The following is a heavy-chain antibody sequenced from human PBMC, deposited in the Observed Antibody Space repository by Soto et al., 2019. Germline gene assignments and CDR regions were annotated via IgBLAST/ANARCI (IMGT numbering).Heavy chain of an antibody. CDR3: AKDRAGVRTAYYFDY. V-gene: IGHV3-23*01. Sequence: GGSLRLSCAASGSTFSSYAMSWVRQAPGKGLEWVSAISGSGGSTYYADSVKGRFTISRDNSKNTLYLQMNSLRAEDTAVYYCAKDRAGVRTAYYFDYWGQGTLVTVSS. D-gene: IGHD2-21*01. J-gene: IGHJ4*02. CDR1: GSTFSSYA. CDR2: ISGSGGST.